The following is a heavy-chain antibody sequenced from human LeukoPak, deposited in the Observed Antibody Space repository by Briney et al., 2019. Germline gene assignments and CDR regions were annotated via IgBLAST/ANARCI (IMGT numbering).Heavy chain of an antibody. CDR2: INTNTGSP. D-gene: IGHD3-22*01. CDR1: GYTFTSYA. V-gene: IGHV7-4-1*02. CDR3: ARESEYYYDSSTYSGDDY. J-gene: IGHJ4*02. Sequence: ASVKVSCKASGYTFTSYAMNWVRQAPGQGLEWMGWINTNTGSPTYAQGFTGRFVFSLDTSVSTAYLQISSLKAEDTAVYYCARESEYYYDSSTYSGDDYWGQGTLVTVSS.